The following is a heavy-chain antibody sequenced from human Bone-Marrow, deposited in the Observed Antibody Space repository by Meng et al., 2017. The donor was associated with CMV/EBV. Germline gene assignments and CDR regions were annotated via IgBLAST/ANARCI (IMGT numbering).Heavy chain of an antibody. CDR2: INHSGST. CDR3: AGARRITMVRGEEGDYYYYGMDV. Sequence: SETLSLTCTVSGGSISSSSYYWGWIRQPPGKGLEWIGEINHSGSTNYNPSLKSRVTISVDTSKNQFSLKLSSVTAADTAVYYCAGARRITMVRGEEGDYYYYGMDVWGQGTTVTVSS. J-gene: IGHJ6*02. V-gene: IGHV4-39*07. D-gene: IGHD3-10*01. CDR1: GGSISSSSYY.